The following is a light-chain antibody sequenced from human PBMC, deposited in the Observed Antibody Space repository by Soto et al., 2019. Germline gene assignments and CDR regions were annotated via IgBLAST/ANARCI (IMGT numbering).Light chain of an antibody. CDR2: AAT. CDR1: QSISNY. V-gene: IGKV1-39*01. J-gene: IGKJ1*01. Sequence: DIQMTQSPSSLSASVGDRVTITCRASQSISNYLNWYQQNPGKAPTLLIYAATRLQSGVPSRFSASRSGTHFTLTINGLQPGDFATYYCQQSHSRVTFGQGTKVDIK. CDR3: QQSHSRVT.